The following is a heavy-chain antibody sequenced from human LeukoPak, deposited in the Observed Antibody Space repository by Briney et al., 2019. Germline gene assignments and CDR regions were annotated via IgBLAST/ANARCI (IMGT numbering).Heavy chain of an antibody. CDR2: ISSASNTI. CDR3: AKEDHYGDDGDAFDV. CDR1: GFTFSTYW. D-gene: IGHD4/OR15-4a*01. J-gene: IGHJ3*01. V-gene: IGHV3-48*04. Sequence: PGGSLRLSCAASGFTFSTYWMHWVRQAPGKGLEWVSYISSASNTIYYADSVKGRFSISRDNAKNSLYLQMNSLRAEDTAVYYCAKEDHYGDDGDAFDVWGRGTMVTVSS.